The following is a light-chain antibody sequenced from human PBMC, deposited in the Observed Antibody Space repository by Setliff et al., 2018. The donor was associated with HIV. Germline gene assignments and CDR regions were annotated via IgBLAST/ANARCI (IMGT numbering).Light chain of an antibody. V-gene: IGLV3-21*03. CDR1: KIGSKS. CDR2: EDS. Sequence: SYALTQPPSVSVAPGKTARITCGGNKIGSKSVNWYQQKPGQAPVLVVYEDSDRPSGIPERFSGSNSDNTATLTISRVEAGDEADYYCQVWDSSRDPSGAFGSGTKVTVL. J-gene: IGLJ1*01. CDR3: QVWDSSRDPSGA.